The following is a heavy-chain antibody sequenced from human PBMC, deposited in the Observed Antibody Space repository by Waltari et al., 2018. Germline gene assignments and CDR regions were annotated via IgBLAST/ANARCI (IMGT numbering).Heavy chain of an antibody. CDR2: ISGAGENS. D-gene: IGHD2-2*01. V-gene: IGHV3-23*04. J-gene: IGHJ1*01. CDR3: AKDQGYAGKDGDLRH. CDR1: GFRFSIYA. Sequence: EVQLVESGGGLVQPGGSLKLSCGVSGFRFSIYALSWVRQAPGKGREWVSGISGAGENSYYADSVKGRFTISRDNSKNILFLQMNSLRAEDTAVYYCAKDQGYAGKDGDLRHWGQGSLVSVSS.